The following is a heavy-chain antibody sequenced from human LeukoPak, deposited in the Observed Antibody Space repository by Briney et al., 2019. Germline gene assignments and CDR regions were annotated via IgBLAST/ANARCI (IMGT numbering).Heavy chain of an antibody. J-gene: IGHJ4*01. V-gene: IGHV3-23*01. D-gene: IGHD6-19*01. CDR3: AKGIYSSGWSYFDY. CDR2: LSGSGITT. Sequence: GGSLRLSCAASGFTFSNSAMSCVRQPPGNGLEWVSTLSGSGITTYYADSVKGRFTISRDNSKNTLCLQMNSLRAEDTAVYYCAKGIYSSGWSYFDYWGHGTLVTVSS. CDR1: GFTFSNSA.